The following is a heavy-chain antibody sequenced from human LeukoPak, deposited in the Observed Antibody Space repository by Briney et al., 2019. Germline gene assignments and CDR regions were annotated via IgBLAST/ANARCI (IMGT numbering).Heavy chain of an antibody. J-gene: IGHJ6*02. CDR1: GGSISSYY. V-gene: IGHV4-59*08. CDR2: IYYSGST. CDR3: ARRHYDILTGLSYGMDV. Sequence: SETLSLTCTVSGGSISSYYWSWIRQPPGKGLEGFGYIYYSGSTNYNPSLKSRVTISVDTSKNQFSLKLSSVTAADTAVYYCARRHYDILTGLSYGMDVWGQGTTVTVSS. D-gene: IGHD3-9*01.